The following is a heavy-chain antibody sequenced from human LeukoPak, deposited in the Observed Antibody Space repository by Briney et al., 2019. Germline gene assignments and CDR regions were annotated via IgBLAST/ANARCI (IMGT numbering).Heavy chain of an antibody. D-gene: IGHD3-22*01. CDR3: ATGDSSGYWEPFDP. J-gene: IGHJ5*02. CDR1: GYTLTELS. CDR2: FDPEDGET. Sequence: ASVKVSCKVSGYTLTELSMHWVRPAPGKGLEWMGGFDPEDGETIYAQKFQGRVTMTEDTSTDTAYMELSSLRSEDTAVYYCATGDSSGYWEPFDPWGQGTLVTVSS. V-gene: IGHV1-24*01.